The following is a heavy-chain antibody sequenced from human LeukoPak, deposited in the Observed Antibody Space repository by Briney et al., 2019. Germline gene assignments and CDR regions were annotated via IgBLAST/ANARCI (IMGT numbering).Heavy chain of an antibody. J-gene: IGHJ2*01. V-gene: IGHV3-66*01. CDR1: GFTVRTNY. Sequence: GGSLRLSCAASGFTVRTNYMSWVRQAPGKGLEWVLVVYSGGTISYADSVKGRFTISRDNSKNTLYLQMNSLRAEDTAVYYCARDPHNSGSGRYFDLWGRGTLVTVSS. CDR2: VYSGGTI. CDR3: ARDPHNSGSGRYFDL. D-gene: IGHD3-10*01.